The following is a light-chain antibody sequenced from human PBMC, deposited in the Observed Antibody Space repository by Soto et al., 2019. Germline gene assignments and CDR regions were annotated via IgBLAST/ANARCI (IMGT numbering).Light chain of an antibody. Sequence: QSALTQPASVSGSPGQSITISCTGTSSDVGGYNYVSWYQQHPGKAPKLMIYDVSNRPSGVSNRFSGSKSGNTASLTISGLQAEDEADYYCSSYNSISTVVFGGGTKLTVL. J-gene: IGLJ2*01. CDR2: DVS. V-gene: IGLV2-14*01. CDR3: SSYNSISTVV. CDR1: SSDVGGYNY.